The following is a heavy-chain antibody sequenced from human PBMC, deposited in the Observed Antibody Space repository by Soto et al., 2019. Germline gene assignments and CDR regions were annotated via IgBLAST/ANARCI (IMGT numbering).Heavy chain of an antibody. CDR1: GFTFSSYD. Sequence: GGSLRLSCAASGFTFSSYDMHWVRQATGKGLEWVSAIGTAGDTYYPGSVKGRFTISRENAKNSLYLQMNSLRAGDTAVYYCARPGIFGAFDIWGQGTMVTVSS. V-gene: IGHV3-13*01. CDR2: IGTAGDT. D-gene: IGHD6-13*01. CDR3: ARPGIFGAFDI. J-gene: IGHJ3*02.